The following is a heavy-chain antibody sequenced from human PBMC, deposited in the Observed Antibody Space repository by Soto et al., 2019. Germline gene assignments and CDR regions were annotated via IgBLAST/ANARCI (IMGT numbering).Heavy chain of an antibody. V-gene: IGHV4-61*01. D-gene: IGHD6-19*01. CDR1: GDSVSGGTYF. J-gene: IGHJ5*02. CDR3: ARGPAYIDGWRTFDL. Sequence: SETLSLTCTVSGDSVSGGTYFGSWIPEPPGKGLEWIWYIYSSGSNKYNPALRSRVTMSEDTSKNQFSLRLSSVTAAETAVYFCARGPAYIDGWRTFDLWGRGILVTVSS. CDR2: IYSSGSN.